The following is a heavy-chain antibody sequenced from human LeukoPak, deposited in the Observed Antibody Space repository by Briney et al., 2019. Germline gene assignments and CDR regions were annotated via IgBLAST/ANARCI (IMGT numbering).Heavy chain of an antibody. CDR2: ISSGGSTI. D-gene: IGHD3-9*01. Sequence: GGSPRLSCAASGFTFSDYYMSWIRQAPGKGLEWVSYISSGGSTIYYADSVKGRFTISRDNAKNSLYLQMDSLRAEDTAVYYCARGGYYDTLTGYYTVDYWGQGTLVTVSS. CDR3: ARGGYYDTLTGYYTVDY. J-gene: IGHJ4*02. V-gene: IGHV3-11*01. CDR1: GFTFSDYY.